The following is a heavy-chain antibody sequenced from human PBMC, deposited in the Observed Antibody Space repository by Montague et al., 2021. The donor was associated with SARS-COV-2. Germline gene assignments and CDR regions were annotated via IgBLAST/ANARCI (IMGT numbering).Heavy chain of an antibody. Sequence: SLSLSLAASGFAFSDYYMSWIRQAPGKGLEWVSYISSISSHTNYAASVKGRFTISRDNAKNSLFPQMSSLSAEDTAVYYCARVDCSSTSCYMPLNHYYYYYMDVWGKGTTVTVSS. CDR2: ISSISSHT. V-gene: IGHV3-11*05. CDR1: GFAFSDYY. J-gene: IGHJ6*03. D-gene: IGHD2-2*02. CDR3: ARVDCSSTSCYMPLNHYYYYYMDV.